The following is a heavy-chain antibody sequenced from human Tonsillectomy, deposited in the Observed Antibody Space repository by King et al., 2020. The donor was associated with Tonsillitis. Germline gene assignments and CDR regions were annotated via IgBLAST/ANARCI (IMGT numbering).Heavy chain of an antibody. CDR3: AAFDCAGYYGGFDY. J-gene: IGHJ4*02. V-gene: IGHV3-30-3*01. CDR1: RFTFSSYS. CDR2: ISYDGSNK. D-gene: IGHD3-22*01. Sequence: VQLVESGGGVVQPGTSLRLSCAASRFTFSSYSMHWVRQAPGKGLEWVAFISYDGSNKYYADSVKGRFTISRDNSKNTLYLQMNSLRAEDTAVYYCAAFDCAGYYGGFDYWGQGTLVTVSS.